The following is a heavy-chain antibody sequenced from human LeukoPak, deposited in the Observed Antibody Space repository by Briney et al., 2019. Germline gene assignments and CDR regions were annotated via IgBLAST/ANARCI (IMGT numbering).Heavy chain of an antibody. CDR2: INHSGST. Sequence: SETLSLTCAVYGGSFSGYYWSWIRQPPGKGLEWVGEINHSGSTNYNPSLKSRVTISVDTSKNQFSLKLSSVTAADTAVYYCARESRYCSSTSCPEPNAFDIWGQGTMVTVSS. V-gene: IGHV4-34*01. CDR3: ARESRYCSSTSCPEPNAFDI. CDR1: GGSFSGYY. D-gene: IGHD2-2*01. J-gene: IGHJ3*02.